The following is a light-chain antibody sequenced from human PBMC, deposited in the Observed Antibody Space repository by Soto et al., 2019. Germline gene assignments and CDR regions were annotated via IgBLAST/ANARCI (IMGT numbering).Light chain of an antibody. CDR3: QQYNIYPLT. Sequence: DVQMPQSPSSLSASVGDRVTITCRASQDINSYLAWYQQKPGNAPKSLIYAASSLQTGVPSRFSGSASGTDFTLTINTLHPEDSATYYCQQYNIYPLTFGGGTKVDIK. CDR2: AAS. J-gene: IGKJ4*01. CDR1: QDINSY. V-gene: IGKV1D-16*01.